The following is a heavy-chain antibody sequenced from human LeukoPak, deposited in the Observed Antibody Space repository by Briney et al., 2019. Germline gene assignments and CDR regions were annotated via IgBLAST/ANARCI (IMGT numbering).Heavy chain of an antibody. CDR3: APQTGWSGELSGDY. Sequence: ASVKVSCKASGYTFTGYHMHWVRYAPGQGLEWMGQINPNSGGTNYAQKFQGRVTMTRDTSISTAYMELSRLRSDDTAVYYCAPQTGWSGELSGDYWGQGTLVAVSS. J-gene: IGHJ4*02. CDR2: INPNSGGT. D-gene: IGHD3-10*01. CDR1: GYTFTGYH. V-gene: IGHV1-2*06.